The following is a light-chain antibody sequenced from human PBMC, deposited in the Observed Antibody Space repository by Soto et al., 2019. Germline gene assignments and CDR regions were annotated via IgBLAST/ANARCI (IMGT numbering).Light chain of an antibody. CDR2: EGS. J-gene: IGLJ3*02. CDR3: CSYAGSSPR. Sequence: QSALTQPASVSGSPGQSITISCTGTSSDVGRYNLVSWYQQHPGKAPKLMIYEGSKRPSGVSNRFSGSKSGNTASLTISGLQAEDEADYYCCSYAGSSPRFGGGTKLTVL. CDR1: SSDVGRYNL. V-gene: IGLV2-23*01.